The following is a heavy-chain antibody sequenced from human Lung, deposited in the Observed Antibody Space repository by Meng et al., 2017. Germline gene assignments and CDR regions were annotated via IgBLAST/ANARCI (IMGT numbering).Heavy chain of an antibody. CDR1: GGSFSDYY. Sequence: VPLQQWGAGLLNPSETLSLTCFVSGGSFSDYYWSWIRQPPGKGLEWIGEINHSGSTNYNPSLESRATISVDTSQNNLSLKLSSVTAADSAVYYCARGPTTMAHDFDYWGQGTLVTVSS. CDR2: INHSGST. J-gene: IGHJ4*02. CDR3: ARGPTTMAHDFDY. V-gene: IGHV4-34*01. D-gene: IGHD4-11*01.